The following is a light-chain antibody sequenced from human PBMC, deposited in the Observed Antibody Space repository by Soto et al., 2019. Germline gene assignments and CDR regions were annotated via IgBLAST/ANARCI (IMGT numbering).Light chain of an antibody. J-gene: IGKJ5*01. CDR2: GAS. V-gene: IGKV3D-20*02. Sequence: SCRVIQSVSSSYLAWYQQKPGQAPRLLIYGASSRATGIPDRFSGSGSGTVFTLTSNTLEADDLAVYPCQQRPNWPPLTFAQGTRLEIK. CDR3: QQRPNWPPLT. CDR1: QSVSSSY.